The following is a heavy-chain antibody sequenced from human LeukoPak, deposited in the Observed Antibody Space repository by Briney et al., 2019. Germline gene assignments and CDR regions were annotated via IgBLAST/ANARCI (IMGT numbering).Heavy chain of an antibody. CDR2: IYYSGST. D-gene: IGHD3-3*01. J-gene: IGHJ4*02. CDR1: GGSISSYY. Sequence: SSETLSLTCTVSGGSISSYYWSWIRQPPGKGLEWIGYIYYSGSTNYNPSLKSRVTISVDTSKNQFSLKLSSVIAADTAVYYCARVPVSTTIFGVVIPKYYFDYWGQGTLVTVSS. CDR3: ARVPVSTTIFGVVIPKYYFDY. V-gene: IGHV4-59*01.